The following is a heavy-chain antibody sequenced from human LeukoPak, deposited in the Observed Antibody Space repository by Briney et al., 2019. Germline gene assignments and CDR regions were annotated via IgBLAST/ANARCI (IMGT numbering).Heavy chain of an antibody. V-gene: IGHV3-7*03. CDR2: INHNGNVN. CDR1: GFTFSSYR. D-gene: IGHD3-22*01. Sequence: PGGPLRLSCAASGFTFSSYRMNWARQAPGKGLEWVASINHNGNVNYYVDSVKGRFTISRDNAKNSLYLQMSNLRAEDTAVYYCITDLSRYRYDGSDYYWGQGTLVTVSS. CDR3: ITDLSRYRYDGSDYY. J-gene: IGHJ4*02.